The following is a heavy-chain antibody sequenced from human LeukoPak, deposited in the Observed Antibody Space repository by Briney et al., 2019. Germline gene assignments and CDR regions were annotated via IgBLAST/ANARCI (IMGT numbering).Heavy chain of an antibody. CDR2: IYYSGST. CDR3: ASYPPDYYDSSGYLVY. J-gene: IGHJ4*02. CDR1: GGSISSSSYY. V-gene: IGHV4-39*01. D-gene: IGHD3-22*01. Sequence: SETLSLTCTVSGGSISSSSYYWGWIRQPPGKGLEWIGSIYYSGSTYYNPSLKSRVTISVDTSKNQFSLKLSSLTAADTAVYYCASYPPDYYDSSGYLVYWGQGTLVTVSS.